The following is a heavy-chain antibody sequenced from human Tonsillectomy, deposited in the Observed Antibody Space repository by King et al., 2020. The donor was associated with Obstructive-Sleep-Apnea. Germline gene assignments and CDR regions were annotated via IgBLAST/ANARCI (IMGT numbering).Heavy chain of an antibody. J-gene: IGHJ6*02. CDR3: AKVRRLGQGYYYYGMDV. D-gene: IGHD6-19*01. CDR1: GFTFSSYG. Sequence: VQLVESGGGVVQPGGSLRLSCAASGFTFSSYGMHWVRQAPGKGLEWVAFIRLDGSNKYYADSVKGRFTISRDNSNNTLYLQMNSLRAEDTAVYYCAKVRRLGQGYYYYGMDVWGQGTTVTVSS. CDR2: IRLDGSNK. V-gene: IGHV3-30*02.